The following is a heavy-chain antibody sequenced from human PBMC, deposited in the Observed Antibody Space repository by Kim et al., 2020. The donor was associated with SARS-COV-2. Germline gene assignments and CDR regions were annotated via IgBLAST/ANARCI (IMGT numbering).Heavy chain of an antibody. D-gene: IGHD6-13*01. CDR1: GFTFSDSA. Sequence: GGSLRLSCAASGFTFSDSAMYWVRQASGKGLEWVGRIRSKANSYATAYHVSVKGRFIISRDDSKNTAYLQMNSLKTEDTAIYYCTRVPPYSNSWWDAFDIWGQGTMVTVSS. CDR3: TRVPPYSNSWWDAFDI. CDR2: IRSKANSYAT. J-gene: IGHJ3*02. V-gene: IGHV3-73*01.